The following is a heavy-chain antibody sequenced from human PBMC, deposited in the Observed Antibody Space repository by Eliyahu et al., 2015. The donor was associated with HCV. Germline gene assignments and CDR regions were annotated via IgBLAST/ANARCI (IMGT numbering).Heavy chain of an antibody. Sequence: GLEWIGEINHSGSTNYNPSLKSRVTISVDTSKNQFSLKLSSVTAADTAVYYCARGERNPGVLNLYYYDSSGYYYWGQGTLVTVSS. V-gene: IGHV4-34*01. CDR3: ARGERNPGVLNLYYYDSSGYYY. J-gene: IGHJ4*02. CDR2: INHSGST. D-gene: IGHD3-22*01.